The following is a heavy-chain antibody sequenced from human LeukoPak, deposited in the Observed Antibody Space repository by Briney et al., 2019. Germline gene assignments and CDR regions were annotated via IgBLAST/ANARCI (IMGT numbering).Heavy chain of an antibody. CDR2: ISYDGSNK. Sequence: GGSLRLSCEASGFTLSSYAMHWVRQVPGKGLEWVAVISYDGSNKYYADSVKGRFTISRAISKNTLYLQMNSLRAEDTAVYYCAKDQEYGSGSSIDYWGQGTLVTVSS. CDR1: GFTLSSYA. CDR3: AKDQEYGSGSSIDY. J-gene: IGHJ4*02. D-gene: IGHD3-10*01. V-gene: IGHV3-30*18.